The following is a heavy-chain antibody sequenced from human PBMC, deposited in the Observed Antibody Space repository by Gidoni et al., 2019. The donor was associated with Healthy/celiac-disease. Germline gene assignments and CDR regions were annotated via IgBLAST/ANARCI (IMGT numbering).Heavy chain of an antibody. Sequence: QVQLVESGGGVVQPGRSLRLSCAASGFTFSSYAMHWVRQAPGKGLEWVAVISYDGSNKYYADSVKGRFTISRDNSKNTLYLQMNSLRAEDTAVYYCARCSVAAAGVASYYFDYWGQGTLVTVSS. CDR1: GFTFSSYA. CDR2: ISYDGSNK. V-gene: IGHV3-30-3*01. D-gene: IGHD6-13*01. J-gene: IGHJ4*02. CDR3: ARCSVAAAGVASYYFDY.